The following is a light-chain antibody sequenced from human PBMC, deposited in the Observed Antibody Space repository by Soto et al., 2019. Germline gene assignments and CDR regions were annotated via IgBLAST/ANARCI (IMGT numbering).Light chain of an antibody. Sequence: EIVLTQSPATLSLSPGERATLSCGASQSVSSSNLAWYQQKPGQAPRLLIYGTSTRATGIPARFSGSGSGTEFTLTISSLQSEDFAVYYCQQYNSWPETFGQGTKVDIK. V-gene: IGKV3-15*01. CDR2: GTS. J-gene: IGKJ1*01. CDR1: QSVSSSN. CDR3: QQYNSWPET.